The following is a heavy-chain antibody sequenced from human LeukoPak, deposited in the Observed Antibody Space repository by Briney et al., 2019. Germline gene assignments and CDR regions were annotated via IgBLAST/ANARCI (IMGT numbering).Heavy chain of an antibody. V-gene: IGHV4-4*07. CDR1: GGSISSYY. CDR2: IYTSGST. D-gene: IGHD2-15*01. Sequence: NPSETLSLTCTVSGGSISSYYWSWIRQPAGKGLEWIGRIYTSGSTNYNPSLKSRVTMSVGTSKNQFSLKLSSVTAADTAVYYCARDYCSGGSCYGSSVDYMDVWGKGTTVTISS. J-gene: IGHJ6*03. CDR3: ARDYCSGGSCYGSSVDYMDV.